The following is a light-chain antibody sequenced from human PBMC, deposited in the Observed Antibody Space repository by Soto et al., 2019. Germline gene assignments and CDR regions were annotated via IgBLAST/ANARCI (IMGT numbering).Light chain of an antibody. Sequence: EIVLTQSPDTLSLSPGERATLSCRASQSIASSFLAWYQQKAGQAPRLLIYGASTRATGIPDRISGSGSGTDFTLTISRLEPEDFAVYYCQQYGNSPITFGQGTRLE. J-gene: IGKJ5*01. V-gene: IGKV3-20*01. CDR2: GAS. CDR3: QQYGNSPIT. CDR1: QSIASSF.